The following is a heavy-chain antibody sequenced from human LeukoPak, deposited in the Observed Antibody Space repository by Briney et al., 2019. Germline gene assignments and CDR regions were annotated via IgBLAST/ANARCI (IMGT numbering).Heavy chain of an antibody. J-gene: IGHJ3*02. Sequence: ASVKVSCKASGYTFTSYGISWVRQAPGQGLEWMGWISAYNGNTNYAQKLQGRVTMTTDTSTSIAYMELRSLRSDDTAVYYCARDQPRLRGLDAFDIWGQGTMVTVSS. V-gene: IGHV1-18*01. D-gene: IGHD4-17*01. CDR3: ARDQPRLRGLDAFDI. CDR1: GYTFTSYG. CDR2: ISAYNGNT.